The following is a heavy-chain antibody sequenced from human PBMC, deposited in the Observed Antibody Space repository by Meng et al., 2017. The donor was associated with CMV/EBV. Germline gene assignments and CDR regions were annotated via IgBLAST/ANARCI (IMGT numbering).Heavy chain of an antibody. V-gene: IGHV4-30-4*08. CDR3: ARVGRTSWYDY. J-gene: IGHJ4*02. CDR2: IYCSGST. Sequence: VEVLESVPGVVNTAQNLYSTGTAAVGSISSAYNYWSWSSQPPGKGMEWIGYIYCSGSTYYSPSLKSRVTISVDTSKNQFSLKLSSVTAADTAVYYCARVGRTSWYDYWGQGTLVTVSS. CDR1: VGSISSAYNY. D-gene: IGHD2-2*01.